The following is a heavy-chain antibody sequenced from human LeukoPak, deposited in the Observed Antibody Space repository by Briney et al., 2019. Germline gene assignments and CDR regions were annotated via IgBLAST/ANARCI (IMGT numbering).Heavy chain of an antibody. Sequence: SETLSLTCAVSGGSISSSSYYWGWIRQPPGKGLEWIGSIYYSGSTYYNPSLKSRVTISVDTSKNQFSLKLGSVTAADTAVYYCARVGRELLKGDYFDYWGQGTLVTVSS. J-gene: IGHJ4*02. V-gene: IGHV4-39*07. CDR1: GGSISSSSYY. CDR3: ARVGRELLKGDYFDY. CDR2: IYYSGST. D-gene: IGHD1-26*01.